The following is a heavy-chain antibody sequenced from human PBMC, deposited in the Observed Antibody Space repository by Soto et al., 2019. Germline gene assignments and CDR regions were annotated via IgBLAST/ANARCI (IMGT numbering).Heavy chain of an antibody. V-gene: IGHV1-46*01. Sequence: QVQLVQSGAEVKKPGASVKVSCKASGYTFTSYYMHWVRQAPGQGLEWMGIINPSGGSTSYAQKFQGRVTMTRDTSTSTVYMELSSLRSEDTAVYYCARSATRRRKVDTAMVDYWGQGTLVTVSS. J-gene: IGHJ4*02. D-gene: IGHD5-18*01. CDR2: INPSGGST. CDR1: GYTFTSYY. CDR3: ARSATRRRKVDTAMVDY.